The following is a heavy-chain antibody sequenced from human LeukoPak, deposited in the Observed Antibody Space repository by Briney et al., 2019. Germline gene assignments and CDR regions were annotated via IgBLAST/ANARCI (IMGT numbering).Heavy chain of an antibody. J-gene: IGHJ4*02. CDR3: ARSYDFWSGYDY. CDR2: IYGGGNT. V-gene: IGHV3-66*02. Sequence: PGGSLRLSCAASGFTVSSIYMTWVRQAPGKGLEWVSIIYGGGNTYYADPVRGRFTISRDNSKNTLYLQMNSLRAEDTAVYYCARSYDFWSGYDYWGQGTLVTVSS. D-gene: IGHD3-3*01. CDR1: GFTVSSIY.